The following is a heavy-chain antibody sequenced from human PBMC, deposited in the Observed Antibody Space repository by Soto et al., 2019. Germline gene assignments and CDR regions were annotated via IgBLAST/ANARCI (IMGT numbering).Heavy chain of an antibody. CDR3: ARVNWNGSGRSYYYGMDV. CDR2: IYYSGST. CDR1: GGSISSGDYY. J-gene: IGHJ6*02. V-gene: IGHV4-30-4*01. D-gene: IGHD1-1*01. Sequence: LSLTCTVSGGSISSGDYYWSWIRQPPGKGLEWIGYIYYSGSTYYNPSLKSRVTISVDTSKNQFSLKLSSVTAADTAVYYCARVNWNGSGRSYYYGMDVWGQGTTVTVSS.